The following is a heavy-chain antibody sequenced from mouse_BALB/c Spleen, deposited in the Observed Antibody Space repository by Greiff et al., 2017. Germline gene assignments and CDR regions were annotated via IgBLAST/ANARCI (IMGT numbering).Heavy chain of an antibody. CDR1: GFTFSSYT. CDR3: ARHDGYQRAWFAY. D-gene: IGHD2-3*01. CDR2: ISNGGGST. J-gene: IGHJ3*01. V-gene: IGHV5-12-2*01. Sequence: EVKLVESGGGLVQPGGSLKLSCAASGFTFSSYTMSWVRQTPEKRLEWVAYISNGGGSTYYPDTVKGRFTISRDNAKNTLYLQMSSLKSEDTAMYYCARHDGYQRAWFAYWGQGTLVTVSA.